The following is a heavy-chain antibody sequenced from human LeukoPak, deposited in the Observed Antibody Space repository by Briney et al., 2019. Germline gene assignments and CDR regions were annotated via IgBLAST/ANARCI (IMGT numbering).Heavy chain of an antibody. V-gene: IGHV1-2*02. CDR1: GYTFTGYY. Sequence: GASVKVPCKASGYTFTGYYMHWVRQAPGQGLEWMGWINPNSDYTFYAQKFQGRVTMTRDTSISTAYMELSRLRSDDTAVYYCARDAQQLVPHGYYYYYMDVWGKGTTVTVSS. D-gene: IGHD6-13*01. CDR2: INPNSDYT. CDR3: ARDAQQLVPHGYYYYYMDV. J-gene: IGHJ6*03.